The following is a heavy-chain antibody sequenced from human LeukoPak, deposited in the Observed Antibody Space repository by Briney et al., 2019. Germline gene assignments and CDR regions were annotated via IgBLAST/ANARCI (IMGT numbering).Heavy chain of an antibody. CDR2: IYHGGSP. CDR3: AREIMSSVGYFDY. D-gene: IGHD2-8*01. Sequence: SETLSLTCAVSGASISSDHYSWSWIRQPPGRVLEWIGYIYHGGSPYYNPSLKSRVTISVDRSKNQLSLKLSSVTAADTAVYYCAREIMSSVGYFDYWGQGILVTVSS. J-gene: IGHJ4*02. CDR1: GASISSDHYS. V-gene: IGHV4-30-2*01.